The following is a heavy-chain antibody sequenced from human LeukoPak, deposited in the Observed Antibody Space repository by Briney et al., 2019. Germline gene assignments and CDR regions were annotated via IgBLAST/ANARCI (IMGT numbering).Heavy chain of an antibody. D-gene: IGHD3-3*01. CDR1: GGSFSGYY. CDR2: INHSGST. J-gene: IGHJ5*02. Sequence: SETLSLTCAVYGGSFSGYYWSWIRQPPGKGLEWIGEINHSGSTNYNPSLKSRVTISVDTSKNQFSLKLSSVTAADTAVYYCARSVFWSGYGLDPWGQGTLVTVSS. CDR3: ARSVFWSGYGLDP. V-gene: IGHV4-34*01.